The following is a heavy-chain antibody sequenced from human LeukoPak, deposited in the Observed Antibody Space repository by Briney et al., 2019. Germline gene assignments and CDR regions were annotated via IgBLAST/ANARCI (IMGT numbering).Heavy chain of an antibody. V-gene: IGHV3-23*01. CDR1: GFTFSTNA. J-gene: IGHJ4*02. CDR2: ISGSGAST. CDR3: AKDVGKWESLHFFDY. D-gene: IGHD1-26*01. Sequence: GGSLRLSCLTSGFTFSTNAMSWVRQAPGKGLEWISGISGSGASTYYADSVKGRFTISRDDSRNTLYLQMNSLRGDDTAVYYCAKDVGKWESLHFFDYWGQGTLVTVSS.